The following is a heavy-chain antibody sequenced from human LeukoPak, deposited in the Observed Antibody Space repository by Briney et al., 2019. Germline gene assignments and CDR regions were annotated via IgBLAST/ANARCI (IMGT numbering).Heavy chain of an antibody. Sequence: ASVKVSCKASGYTFTSYGISWVRQAPGQGLEWMGWISAYNANTNYAQKLQGRVTMTTDTSTSTAYMELRSLRSDDTAVYYCARDYRYYDYVWGSYRYTIVDYWGQGTLVTVSS. CDR2: ISAYNANT. CDR1: GYTFTSYG. D-gene: IGHD3-16*02. V-gene: IGHV1-18*01. J-gene: IGHJ4*02. CDR3: ARDYRYYDYVWGSYRYTIVDY.